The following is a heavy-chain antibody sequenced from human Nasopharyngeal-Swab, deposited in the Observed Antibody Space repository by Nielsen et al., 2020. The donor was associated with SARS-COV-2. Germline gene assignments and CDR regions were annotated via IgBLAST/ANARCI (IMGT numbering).Heavy chain of an antibody. CDR3: ARDRSGHFDP. J-gene: IGHJ5*02. Sequence: ASVKVSCKASGYTFTRNYIHWIRQAPGQGLEWMGIINPGGDYTNYAQKLQGRVTMTTDTSTSTAYMELRSLRSDDTAVYYCARDRSGHFDPWGQGTLVTVSS. V-gene: IGHV1-46*01. CDR2: INPGGDYT. CDR1: GYTFTRNY. D-gene: IGHD3-22*01.